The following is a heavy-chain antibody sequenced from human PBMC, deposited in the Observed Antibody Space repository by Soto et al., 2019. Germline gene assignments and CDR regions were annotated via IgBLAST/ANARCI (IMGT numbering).Heavy chain of an antibody. CDR1: GFAFSSYA. J-gene: IGHJ6*02. CDR2: ISSAGNSE. Sequence: QVQLVESGGGVVQPGRSLRLSCAASGFAFSSYAIHWVRQAXXXXXXXXXXISSAGNSEYYGDSVRGRFSISRDNSKNTVYLQMNSLKXXXXXXXXXXXXXXXXXXXXXXXGMXXXGQGATVTVSS. CDR3: XXXXXXXXXXXXXXGMXX. V-gene: IGHV3-30-3*01.